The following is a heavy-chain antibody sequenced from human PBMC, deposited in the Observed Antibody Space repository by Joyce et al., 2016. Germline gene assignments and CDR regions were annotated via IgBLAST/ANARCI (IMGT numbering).Heavy chain of an antibody. CDR3: ARHVTDWFDP. D-gene: IGHD3-10*02. CDR2: IDPRDSYT. Sequence: EVQLVQSGAEVKKPGESLRISCKGSGYSFTSHWSSWVRQMPGKGLEWMGRIDPRDSYTDYSPSLEGHVTISVDKTISAAYLQWSSLRASDTAIYYCARHVTDWFDPWGQGTLVTVSS. J-gene: IGHJ5*02. CDR1: GYSFTSHW. V-gene: IGHV5-10-1*03.